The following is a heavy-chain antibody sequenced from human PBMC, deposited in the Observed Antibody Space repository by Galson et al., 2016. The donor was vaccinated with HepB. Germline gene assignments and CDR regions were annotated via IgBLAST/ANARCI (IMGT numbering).Heavy chain of an antibody. J-gene: IGHJ3*02. CDR2: IIPIISTT. CDR1: GGTLSSYG. Sequence: SVKVSCKASGGTLSSYGVTWVRQAPGQGLEWMGEIIPIISTTKYAQNFQGRVTITADESTTTAYMELSSLRSEDTAVYYCAREGIGYNSSPDAFDSWGQGTMVTVSS. CDR3: AREGIGYNSSPDAFDS. D-gene: IGHD6-13*01. V-gene: IGHV1-69*13.